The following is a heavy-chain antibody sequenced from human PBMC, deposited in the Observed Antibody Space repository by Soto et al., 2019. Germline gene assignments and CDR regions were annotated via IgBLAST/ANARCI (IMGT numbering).Heavy chain of an antibody. CDR1: GYTFASYA. V-gene: IGHV1-18*01. Sequence: QVQLVQSGAEVKKPGASVKVSCKASGYTFASYAISWMQQATGQGLEWMGWIRPYNGNTNYAQKLQGRVTMTTDTSTSTAYMELRSLRSHDTAVYYCARDPPAPDYWGQGTLVTVSS. J-gene: IGHJ4*02. D-gene: IGHD2-2*01. CDR3: ARDPPAPDY. CDR2: IRPYNGNT.